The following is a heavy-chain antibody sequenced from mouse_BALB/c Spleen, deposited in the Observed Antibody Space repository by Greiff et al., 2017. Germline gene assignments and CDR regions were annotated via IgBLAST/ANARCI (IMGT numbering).Heavy chain of an antibody. V-gene: IGHV1-12*01. J-gene: IGHJ4*01. CDR2: FYPGNGDT. CDR3: ARGGGNYVKVYYYAMDY. CDR1: GYTFTSYN. D-gene: IGHD2-1*01. Sequence: QVQLQQPGAELVKPGASVTMSCKASGYTFTSYNMHWVKQTSGQGMVWIGAFYPGNGDTSYNQKFKGKATLTADKSSSTAYMQLSSLTTEDSAVYYCARGGGNYVKVYYYAMDYWGQGTSVTVSA.